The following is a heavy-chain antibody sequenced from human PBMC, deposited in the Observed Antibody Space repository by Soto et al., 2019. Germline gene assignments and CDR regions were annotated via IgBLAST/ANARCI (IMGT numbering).Heavy chain of an antibody. CDR3: AREAGTVSFDY. CDR1: GFTFSSYG. V-gene: IGHV3-30*03. Sequence: QVQLVESGGGVVQPGRSLRLSCAASGFTFSSYGMHWVRQAPGKGLEWVAVISYDGNNKYYAGSVKGRFTISRDNSKNTLYLQTNFLRSEDTAVYYFAREAGTVSFDYWGQGTLVTVSS. J-gene: IGHJ4*02. D-gene: IGHD4-4*01. CDR2: ISYDGNNK.